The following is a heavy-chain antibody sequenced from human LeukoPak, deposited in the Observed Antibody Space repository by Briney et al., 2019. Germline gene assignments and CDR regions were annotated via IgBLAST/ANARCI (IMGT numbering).Heavy chain of an antibody. V-gene: IGHV3-30*18. Sequence: PGGSLRLSCAASGFTFSSYGMHWVRQAPGKGLEWVAVISYDGSNKYCADSVKGRFTISRDNSKNTLYLQMNSLRAEDTAVYYCAKVSSGSDAFDIWGQGTMVTVSS. CDR2: ISYDGSNK. CDR3: AKVSSGSDAFDI. D-gene: IGHD6-19*01. J-gene: IGHJ3*02. CDR1: GFTFSSYG.